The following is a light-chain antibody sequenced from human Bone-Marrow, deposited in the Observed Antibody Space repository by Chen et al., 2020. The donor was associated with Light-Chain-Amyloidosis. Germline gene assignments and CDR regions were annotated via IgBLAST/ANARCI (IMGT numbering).Light chain of an antibody. Sequence: SYVLTQPSSVSVAPGQTATIACGGNKIGSTSLHWYQQTPGQAPRLVVYDDSDRPSGIPGRLSGSNSGNTATLTISRVEAGDEADYYCQVWDRSSDRPVFGGGTKLTVL. CDR2: DDS. CDR1: KIGSTS. J-gene: IGLJ3*02. V-gene: IGLV3-21*02. CDR3: QVWDRSSDRPV.